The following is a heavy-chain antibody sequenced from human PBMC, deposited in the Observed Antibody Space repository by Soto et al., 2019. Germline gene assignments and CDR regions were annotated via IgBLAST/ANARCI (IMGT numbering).Heavy chain of an antibody. D-gene: IGHD2-15*01. CDR3: ATGYCSGGSCYHLEYFQH. V-gene: IGHV1-24*01. J-gene: IGHJ1*01. Sequence: ASVKVSCKVSGYTLTELSMHWVRQAPGKGLEWMGGFDPEDGETIYAQKFQGRVTMTEDTSTDTAYMELSSLRSEDTAVYYCATGYCSGGSCYHLEYFQHWGQGTLVTVSS. CDR1: GYTLTELS. CDR2: FDPEDGET.